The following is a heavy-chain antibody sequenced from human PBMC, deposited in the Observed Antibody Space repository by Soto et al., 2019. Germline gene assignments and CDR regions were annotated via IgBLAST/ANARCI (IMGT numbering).Heavy chain of an antibody. D-gene: IGHD3-22*01. CDR3: ASETPMDDDSSGYYFDY. Sequence: PSETLSLTCTVSGGSISSGGYYWSWIRQHPGKGLEWIGYIYYSGSTYYNPSLKSRVTISVDTSKNQFSLKLSSVTAADTAVYYCASETPMDDDSSGYYFDYWGQGTLVTVSS. J-gene: IGHJ4*02. CDR1: GGSISSGGYY. V-gene: IGHV4-31*03. CDR2: IYYSGST.